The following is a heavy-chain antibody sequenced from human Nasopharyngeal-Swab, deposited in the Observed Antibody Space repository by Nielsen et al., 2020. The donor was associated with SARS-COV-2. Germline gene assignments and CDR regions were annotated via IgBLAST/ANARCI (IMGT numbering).Heavy chain of an antibody. CDR3: ARDVATVGATLDN. Sequence: VRQMPGKGLEWLAYISSSSSKSYYADSVKGRFTISRDNPKSSLYLQMNSLRDEDTAVYYCARDVATVGATLDNWGQGTLVTVSS. D-gene: IGHD1-26*01. J-gene: IGHJ4*02. V-gene: IGHV3-48*02. CDR2: ISSSSSKS.